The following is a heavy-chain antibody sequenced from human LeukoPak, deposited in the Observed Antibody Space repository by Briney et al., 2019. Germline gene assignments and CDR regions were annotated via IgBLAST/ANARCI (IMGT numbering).Heavy chain of an antibody. CDR2: IKQDGSEK. Sequence: PGGSLRLSCAASGFTFSSYCMSWVRQAPGKGLEWVANIKQDGSEKYYVGSVKGRFTISRDNAKNSLYLQMNSLRAEDTAVYYCARVANVPFCGGDCYFDYWGQGTLVTVSS. CDR1: GFTFSSYC. CDR3: ARVANVPFCGGDCYFDY. J-gene: IGHJ4*02. V-gene: IGHV3-7*01. D-gene: IGHD2-21*02.